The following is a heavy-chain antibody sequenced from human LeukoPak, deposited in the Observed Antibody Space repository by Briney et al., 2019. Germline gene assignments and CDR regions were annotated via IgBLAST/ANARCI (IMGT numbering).Heavy chain of an antibody. Sequence: GGSLRLSCAASGFTFSDYTMNWVRQAPEKGLEWVSSITRGSSFIYYADSVQGRFTISRDNSKNSLYLQMNSLRADDTAVYYCAREDDSGYDLVYWGQGTLVTVSS. CDR2: ITRGSSFI. CDR1: GFTFSDYT. V-gene: IGHV3-21*01. D-gene: IGHD5-12*01. J-gene: IGHJ4*02. CDR3: AREDDSGYDLVY.